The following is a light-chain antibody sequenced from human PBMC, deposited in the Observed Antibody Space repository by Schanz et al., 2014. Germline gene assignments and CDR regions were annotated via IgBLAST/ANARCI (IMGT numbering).Light chain of an antibody. J-gene: IGLJ3*02. CDR3: SSYAGNSRV. CDR2: SNT. Sequence: QSVLTQPPSASGTPGQRVTISCSGGSSNIGRNTVNWYQYLPGTAPKLLIYSNTLRPSGVPDRFSGSKSGTSASLAITGLQAEDEADYYCSSYAGNSRVFGGGTKLTVL. CDR1: SSNIGRNT. V-gene: IGLV1-44*01.